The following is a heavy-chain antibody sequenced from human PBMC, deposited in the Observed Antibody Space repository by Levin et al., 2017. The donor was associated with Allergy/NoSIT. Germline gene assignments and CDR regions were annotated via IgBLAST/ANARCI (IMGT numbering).Heavy chain of an antibody. V-gene: IGHV3-7*01. J-gene: IGHJ4*02. D-gene: IGHD2-15*01. Sequence: GASVKVSCAASGFTFSSFWMTWVRQAPGKGLEWVAHMKEDGSDKYYVDSVKGRFTISRDNAKNSLYLQMNSLRAEDTAVYYCARDVTALDYWGQGTLVTVSS. CDR3: ARDVTALDY. CDR2: MKEDGSDK. CDR1: GFTFSSFW.